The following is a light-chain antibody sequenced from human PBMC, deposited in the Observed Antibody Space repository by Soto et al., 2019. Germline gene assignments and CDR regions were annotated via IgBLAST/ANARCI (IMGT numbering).Light chain of an antibody. CDR2: GAS. J-gene: IGKJ1*01. CDR1: QSVSSY. CDR3: QLYNDWPT. Sequence: EIVLTQSPATLSLSPGERATLSCRASQSVSSYLTWYQQKPGQAPRLLIYGASTRATAIPARFSCSGSGTEFPLPLSRPQSEDFAVYYCQLYNDWPTFGQGGNVDVK. V-gene: IGKV3-15*01.